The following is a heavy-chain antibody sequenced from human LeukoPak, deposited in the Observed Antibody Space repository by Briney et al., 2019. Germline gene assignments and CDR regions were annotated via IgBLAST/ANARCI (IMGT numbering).Heavy chain of an antibody. V-gene: IGHV3-23*01. J-gene: IGHJ3*01. D-gene: IGHD5-24*01. CDR2: IGASGEST. Sequence: GGSLRLSCAASGFTFSVAAMTWVRQAPGKGLEWVSLIGASGESTYYADSVKGRFTISRDNSKNTLYLRMNSLRVEDTAMYFCAKDIQLSTWGLGTMVTVSS. CDR3: AKDIQLST. CDR1: GFTFSVAA.